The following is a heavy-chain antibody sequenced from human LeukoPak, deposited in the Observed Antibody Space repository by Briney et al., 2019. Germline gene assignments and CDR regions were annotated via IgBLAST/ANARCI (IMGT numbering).Heavy chain of an antibody. Sequence: GGSLRLSCAASGFTLSSYWMHWVRQAPGKGLVWVSRISSDGTSTTYADSVKGRFTISRDNAKNTLYLQMNSLTTEDTALYYCARVPYSSGTHDYWGPGTLVTVSS. CDR2: ISSDGTST. CDR1: GFTLSSYW. D-gene: IGHD3-10*01. V-gene: IGHV3-74*01. CDR3: ARVPYSSGTHDY. J-gene: IGHJ4*02.